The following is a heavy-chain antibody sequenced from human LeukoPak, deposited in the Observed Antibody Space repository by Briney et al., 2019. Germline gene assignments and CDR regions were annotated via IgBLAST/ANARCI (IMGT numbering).Heavy chain of an antibody. CDR3: ARAGKELDLDY. Sequence: SETLSLTCAVSGYSISSGYYWGWIRQPPGKGPEWIGYIYYSGSTYYNPSLKSRVTISVDTSKNQFSLKLSSVTAADTAVYYCARAGKELDLDYWGQGTLVTVSS. J-gene: IGHJ4*02. CDR1: GYSISSGYY. CDR2: IYYSGST. D-gene: IGHD1-26*01. V-gene: IGHV4-38-2*01.